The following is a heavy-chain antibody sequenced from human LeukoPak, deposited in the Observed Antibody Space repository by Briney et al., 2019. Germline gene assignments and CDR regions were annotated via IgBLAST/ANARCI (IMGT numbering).Heavy chain of an antibody. CDR1: GFTFSSYS. Sequence: MLGGSLRLSCAASGFTFSSYSMNWVRQAPGKGLEWVSSISSSSSCIYYADSVKGRFTISRDNAKNSLYLQMNSLRAEDTAVYYCASTPRYGSGSYYNGDYWGQGTLVTVSS. D-gene: IGHD3-10*01. J-gene: IGHJ4*02. CDR3: ASTPRYGSGSYYNGDY. CDR2: ISSSSSCI. V-gene: IGHV3-21*01.